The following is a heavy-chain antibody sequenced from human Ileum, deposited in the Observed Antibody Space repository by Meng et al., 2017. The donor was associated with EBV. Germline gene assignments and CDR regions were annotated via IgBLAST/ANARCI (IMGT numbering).Heavy chain of an antibody. CDR1: GFSLSSSGMA. Sequence: QIPLKESGPPPVTPTPTRPLTCTFSGFSLSSSGMAVRWIRQHAGKALEWLALIFWDDATRYNPSLSSRLTITKDTSKNQVVLTMTNMDPVDTATYFCAHKIVLEVFHSWGQGTLVTVSP. D-gene: IGHD2-8*02. CDR3: AHKIVLEVFHS. CDR2: IFWDDAT. J-gene: IGHJ4*02. V-gene: IGHV2-5*02.